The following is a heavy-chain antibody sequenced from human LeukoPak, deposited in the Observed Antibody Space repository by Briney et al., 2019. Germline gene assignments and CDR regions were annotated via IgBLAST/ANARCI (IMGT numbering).Heavy chain of an antibody. CDR1: GGTFSSYA. D-gene: IGHD1-7*01. V-gene: IGHV1-69*06. CDR2: IIPIFGTA. Sequence: GASVKVSCKASGGTFSSYAISWVRQAPGQGLEWMGGIIPIFGTANYAQKFRGRVTITADKSTSTAYMELSSLRSEDTAVYYCARDPESRLELGYFDYWGQGTLVTVSS. CDR3: ARDPESRLELGYFDY. J-gene: IGHJ4*02.